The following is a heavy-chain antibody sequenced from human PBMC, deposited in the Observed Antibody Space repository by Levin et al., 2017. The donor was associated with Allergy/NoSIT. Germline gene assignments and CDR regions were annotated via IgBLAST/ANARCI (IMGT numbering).Heavy chain of an antibody. D-gene: IGHD3-22*01. CDR3: AKTAPVTYYYDSSGYDY. J-gene: IGHJ4*02. Sequence: GGSLRLSCAASGFTFSSYAMSWVRQAPGKGLEWVSAISGSGGSTYYADSVKGRFTISRDNSKNTLYLQMNSLRAEDTAVYYCAKTAPVTYYYDSSGYDYWGQGTLVTVSS. V-gene: IGHV3-23*01. CDR2: ISGSGGST. CDR1: GFTFSSYA.